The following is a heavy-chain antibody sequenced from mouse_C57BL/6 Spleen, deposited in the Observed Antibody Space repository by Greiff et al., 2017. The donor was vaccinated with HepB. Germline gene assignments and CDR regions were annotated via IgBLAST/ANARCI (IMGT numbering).Heavy chain of an antibody. V-gene: IGHV1-81*01. CDR1: GYTFTSYG. J-gene: IGHJ4*01. D-gene: IGHD1-1*01. CDR2: IYPRSGNT. Sequence: QVQLKQSGAELARPGASVKLSCKASGYTFTSYGISWVKQRTGQGLEWIGEIYPRSGNTYYNEKFKGKATLTADKSSSTAYMELRSLTSEDSAVYFCARSYYGSRGAMDYWGQGTSVTVSS. CDR3: ARSYYGSRGAMDY.